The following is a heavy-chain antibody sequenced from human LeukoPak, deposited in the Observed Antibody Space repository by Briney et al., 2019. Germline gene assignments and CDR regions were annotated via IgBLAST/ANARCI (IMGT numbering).Heavy chain of an antibody. CDR2: IYTSGST. CDR1: GGSISSGSYY. CDR3: AGWHTYYGSGSYYQGFDY. D-gene: IGHD3-10*01. J-gene: IGHJ4*02. Sequence: PSETLSLTCTVSGGSISSGSYYWSWIRQPAGKGLEWIGRIYTSGSTNYNPSLKSRVTISVDTSKNQFSLKLSSVTAADTAVYYCAGWHTYYGSGSYYQGFDYWGQGTLVTVSS. V-gene: IGHV4-61*02.